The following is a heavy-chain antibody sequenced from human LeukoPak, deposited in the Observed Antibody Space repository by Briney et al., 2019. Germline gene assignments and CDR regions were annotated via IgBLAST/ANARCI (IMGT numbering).Heavy chain of an antibody. CDR3: ARVFGTIDY. V-gene: IGHV4-34*01. J-gene: IGHJ4*02. Sequence: PSETLSLTCAVYGGSFSGYYWSWIRQPPGKGLEWIGEINRSGSTNYNPSLKSRVTISVDTSKNQFSLKLSSVTAADTAVYYCARVFGTIDYWGQGTLVTVSS. CDR1: GGSFSGYY. CDR2: INRSGST. D-gene: IGHD3-3*01.